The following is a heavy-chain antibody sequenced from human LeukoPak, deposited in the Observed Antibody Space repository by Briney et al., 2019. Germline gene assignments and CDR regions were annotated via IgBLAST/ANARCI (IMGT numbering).Heavy chain of an antibody. J-gene: IGHJ4*02. CDR3: ARAGNNIRVVY. CDR1: GFTFSSYW. CDR2: INSDGSST. Sequence: GGSLRLSCAASGFTFSSYWMYWVRQAPGKGLVWVSRINSDGSSTSYADSVKGRFTISRDNAKNTLYLQMNSLRAEDTAVYYCARAGNNIRVVYWGQGTLVTVSS. V-gene: IGHV3-74*01. D-gene: IGHD4-23*01.